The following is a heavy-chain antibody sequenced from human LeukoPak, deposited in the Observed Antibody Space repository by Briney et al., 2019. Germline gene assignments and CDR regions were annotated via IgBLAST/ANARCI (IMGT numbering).Heavy chain of an antibody. CDR1: GYTFTSYG. D-gene: IGHD2-8*01. V-gene: IGHV1-18*01. J-gene: IGHJ4*02. Sequence: ASVTISCTASGYTFTSYGISWVRQAPGQGLEWMGWISAYNGNTNYAQKLQGRVTMTTGTSTSTAYMELRSLRSDDTAVYYCARDGVSKGKRFDYWGQGTLVTVSS. CDR3: ARDGVSKGKRFDY. CDR2: ISAYNGNT.